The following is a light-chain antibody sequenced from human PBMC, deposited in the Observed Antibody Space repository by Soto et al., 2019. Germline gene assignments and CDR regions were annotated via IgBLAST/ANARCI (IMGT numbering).Light chain of an antibody. CDR3: QQSNNGRT. Sequence: EIVMTQSPATLSVSPGERATLSCRASQSVSSNLAWYQQKPGQARRLLIYGASTRATGIPARFRGSGSGTEFTLTISSLQSEDFAVYYCQQSNNGRTFGQGTKVEIK. CDR1: QSVSSN. J-gene: IGKJ1*01. V-gene: IGKV3-15*01. CDR2: GAS.